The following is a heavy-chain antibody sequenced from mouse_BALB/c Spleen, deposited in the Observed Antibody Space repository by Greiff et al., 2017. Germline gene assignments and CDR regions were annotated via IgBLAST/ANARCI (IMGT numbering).Heavy chain of an antibody. D-gene: IGHD2-3*01. CDR3: TRRDDGYYPYYAMDY. CDR2: IDPSDSYT. CDR1: GYTFTSYW. V-gene: IGHV1S127*01. J-gene: IGHJ4*01. Sequence: QVQLQQPGAELVKPGASVKMSCKASGYTFTSYWMHWVKQRPGQGLEWIGVIDPSDSYTSYNQKFKGKATLTVDTSSSTAYMQLSSLTSEDSAVYYCTRRDDGYYPYYAMDYWGQGTSVTVSS.